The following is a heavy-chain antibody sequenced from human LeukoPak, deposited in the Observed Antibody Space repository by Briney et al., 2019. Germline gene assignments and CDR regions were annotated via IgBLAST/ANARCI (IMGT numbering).Heavy chain of an antibody. Sequence: PGGSLRLSCAASGFTFSSYAMSWVRQAPGKGLEWVSSISSSSSYIYYADSVKGRFTISRDNSKNTLYVQMNSLRGEDTAVYYCAKSGTPYNWNFFDYWGQGILVTVSS. CDR3: AKSGTPYNWNFFDY. D-gene: IGHD1-20*01. CDR1: GFTFSSYA. CDR2: ISSSSSYI. V-gene: IGHV3-21*01. J-gene: IGHJ4*02.